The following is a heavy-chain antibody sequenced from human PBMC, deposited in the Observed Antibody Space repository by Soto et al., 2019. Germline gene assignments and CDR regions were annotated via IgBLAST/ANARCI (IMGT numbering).Heavy chain of an antibody. J-gene: IGHJ6*02. D-gene: IGHD1-20*01. Sequence: ASVKVSCKVSGYTLTELSMHWVRQAPGKGLEWMGGFDPEVGETIYAQKFQGRVTMTEDTSTDTAYMELSSLRSEDTAVYYCATGNRYNWKDYYYGMDVWGQGTTVTVSS. CDR3: ATGNRYNWKDYYYGMDV. CDR1: GYTLTELS. V-gene: IGHV1-24*01. CDR2: FDPEVGET.